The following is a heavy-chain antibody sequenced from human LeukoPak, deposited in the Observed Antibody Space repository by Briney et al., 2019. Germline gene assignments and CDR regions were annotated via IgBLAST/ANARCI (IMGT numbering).Heavy chain of an antibody. V-gene: IGHV1-2*02. J-gene: IGHJ4*02. CDR1: GYTFTDYY. D-gene: IGHD3-10*01. CDR2: IYPDSGGT. Sequence: ASVKVSCKASGYTFTDYYMHWVRQAPGHGLEWMGWIYPDSGGTNYAQKFQGRVTMTRDTSTSTAYMGLSRLTSDDTAVYYCARGRSDYYLDSWGQGTLVTVSS. CDR3: ARGRSDYYLDS.